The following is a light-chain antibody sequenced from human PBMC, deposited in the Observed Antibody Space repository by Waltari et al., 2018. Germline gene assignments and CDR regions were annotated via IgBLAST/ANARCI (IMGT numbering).Light chain of an antibody. CDR3: QQYDTSPGT. CDR1: QTVSSN. CDR2: GAS. J-gene: IGKJ2*01. V-gene: IGKV3-15*01. Sequence: ETVMTQSPATLSVSPGEGATLLCRTSQTVSSNLAWYQQKPGQVPRLLIYGASTRATGIPARFSGSGSGTEFTLTISRLEPEDFAVYYCQQYDTSPGTFGQGTKLEIK.